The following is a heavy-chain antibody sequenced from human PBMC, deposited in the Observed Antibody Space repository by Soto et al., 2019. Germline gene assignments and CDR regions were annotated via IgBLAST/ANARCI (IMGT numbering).Heavy chain of an antibody. CDR1: GFTSSNYG. CDR3: AKDVREPGYLTGDNYFDY. Sequence: QVQLVESGGGVVQPGRSLRLSCAASGFTSSNYGMHWVRQAPGKGLEWVADISYDGTNKYYADSVKGRFTISRDNSKNTLYVQMNSLRAEDTAVYHCAKDVREPGYLTGDNYFDYWGQGTLVTVSS. CDR2: ISYDGTNK. J-gene: IGHJ4*02. V-gene: IGHV3-30*18. D-gene: IGHD2-2*03.